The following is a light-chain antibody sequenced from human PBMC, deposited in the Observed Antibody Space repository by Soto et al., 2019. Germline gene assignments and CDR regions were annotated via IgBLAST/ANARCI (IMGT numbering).Light chain of an antibody. CDR2: DAS. Sequence: ETVLTQSPATLSLSPRERATLSCRASQSVSSYLAWYQQKPGQAPRLLIYDASNRATGIPARFSGSGSGTDFTLTISSLEPEDFAVYYCQQRSNWPPGFGQGTRLEIK. J-gene: IGKJ5*01. CDR3: QQRSNWPPG. V-gene: IGKV3-11*01. CDR1: QSVSSY.